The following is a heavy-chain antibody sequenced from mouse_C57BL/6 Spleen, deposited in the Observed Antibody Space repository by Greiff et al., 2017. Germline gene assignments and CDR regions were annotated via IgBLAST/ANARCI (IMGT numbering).Heavy chain of an antibody. J-gene: IGHJ4*01. Sequence: EVQGVESGGGLVKPGGSLKLSCAASGFPFGSFAISWFRRTPERRLEGVAPFSDVGSYTYYPDNVKGRFTISRDNAKNNLYLQMSHLKSEDTAMYYCARGSDYYGSSYGYYAMDYWGQGTSVTVSS. CDR1: GFPFGSFA. V-gene: IGHV5-4*01. D-gene: IGHD1-1*01. CDR2: FSDVGSYT. CDR3: ARGSDYYGSSYGYYAMDY.